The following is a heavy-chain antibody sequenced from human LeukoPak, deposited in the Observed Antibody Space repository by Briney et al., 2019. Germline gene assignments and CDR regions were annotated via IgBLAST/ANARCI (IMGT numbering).Heavy chain of an antibody. CDR2: ISSSSSYI. J-gene: IGHJ4*02. Sequence: GGSLRLSCAASGFTFSSYSMNWVRQAPGKGLEWVSSISSSSSYIYYADSVKGRFTISRDNAKNSLYLRMNSLRAEDTAVYYCARGWHPGYFGYWGQGTLVTVSS. CDR1: GFTFSSYS. CDR3: ARGWHPGYFGY. V-gene: IGHV3-21*01.